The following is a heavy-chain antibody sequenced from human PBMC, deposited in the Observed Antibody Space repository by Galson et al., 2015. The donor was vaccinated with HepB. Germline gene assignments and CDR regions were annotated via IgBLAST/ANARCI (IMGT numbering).Heavy chain of an antibody. CDR2: IVVGNANT. V-gene: IGHV1-58*01. CDR3: ATLLVTPI. D-gene: IGHD4-23*01. J-gene: IGHJ4*02. CDR1: GFTFTNSA. Sequence: SVKVSCKGSGFTFTNSAVQWVRQARGQRLEWIGWIVVGNANTNYAQKFQERVTITRDIFTSTAYMELSSLRSEDTAVYYCATLLVTPIWGQGTLVTVSS.